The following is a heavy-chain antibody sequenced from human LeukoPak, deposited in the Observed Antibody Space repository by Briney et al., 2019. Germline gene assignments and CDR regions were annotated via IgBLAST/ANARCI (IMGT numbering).Heavy chain of an antibody. CDR2: IYTSGST. V-gene: IGHV4-4*07. Sequence: SETLSLTCTVSGGSISSYYWSWIRQPAGKGLEWIGRIYTSGSTNYNPSLKSRVTMSVDTSKNQFSLKLSSVTAADTAVYYCARDPYGYSYGLGLYHFDYWGQGTLVTVSS. J-gene: IGHJ4*02. CDR3: ARDPYGYSYGLGLYHFDY. D-gene: IGHD5-18*01. CDR1: GGSISSYY.